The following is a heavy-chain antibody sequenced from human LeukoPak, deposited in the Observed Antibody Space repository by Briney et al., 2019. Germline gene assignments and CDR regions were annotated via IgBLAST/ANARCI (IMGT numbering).Heavy chain of an antibody. CDR2: MNPNSGNT. J-gene: IGHJ5*02. CDR1: GYTFTGYY. CDR3: ARGTGLYYDILTGYYSWFDP. D-gene: IGHD3-9*01. Sequence: ASVKVSCKASGYTFTGYYMHWVRQATGQGLEWMGWMNPNSGNTGYAQKFQGRVTMTRNTSISTAYMELSSLRSEDTAVYYCARGTGLYYDILTGYYSWFDPWGQGTLVTVSS. V-gene: IGHV1-8*02.